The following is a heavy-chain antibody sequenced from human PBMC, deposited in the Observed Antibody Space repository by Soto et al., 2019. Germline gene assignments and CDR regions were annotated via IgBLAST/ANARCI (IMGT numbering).Heavy chain of an antibody. J-gene: IGHJ4*02. V-gene: IGHV4-30-4*01. D-gene: IGHD1-7*01. CDR1: GGSISSGNYY. Sequence: QVQLQESGPGLVKPSQTLSLTCTVSGGSISSGNYYWSWIRQPPGKGLEWIGFISYSGSTYYNAALKSRVTISVATSKNPFSLNLSFVTAADTAVYYCATMGTPATGLYYFDYWGQGTLVTVSS. CDR2: ISYSGST. CDR3: ATMGTPATGLYYFDY.